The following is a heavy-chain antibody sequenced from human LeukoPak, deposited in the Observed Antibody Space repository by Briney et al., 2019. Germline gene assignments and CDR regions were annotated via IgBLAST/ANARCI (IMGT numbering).Heavy chain of an antibody. V-gene: IGHV3-74*01. J-gene: IGHJ4*02. D-gene: IGHD2-2*02. CDR3: AREWALYGKLDY. Sequence: GGSLRLSCAASGFTFSSYWIHWVRQAPGKGLVWVSHVDSDGSSTSYADSVKGRFTISRDNAKNTLYLQMNSLRAEDTAVYYCAREWALYGKLDYWGQGTLVTVSS. CDR2: VDSDGSST. CDR1: GFTFSSYW.